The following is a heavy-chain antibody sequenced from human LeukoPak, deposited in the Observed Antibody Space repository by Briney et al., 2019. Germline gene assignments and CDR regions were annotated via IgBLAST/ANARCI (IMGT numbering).Heavy chain of an antibody. D-gene: IGHD3-10*01. CDR2: IIPIFGTA. CDR3: APFERGDLLGY. J-gene: IGHJ4*02. CDR1: GYTFTSYY. V-gene: IGHV1-69*13. Sequence: GASVKVSCKASGYTFTSYYMHWVRQAPGQGLEWMGGIIPIFGTANYAQKFQGRVTITADESTSTAYMELSSLRSEDTAVYYCAPFERGDLLGYWGQGTLVTVSS.